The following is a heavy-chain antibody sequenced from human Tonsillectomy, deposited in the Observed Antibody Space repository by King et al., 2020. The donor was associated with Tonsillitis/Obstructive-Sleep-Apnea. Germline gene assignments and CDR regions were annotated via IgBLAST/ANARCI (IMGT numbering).Heavy chain of an antibody. V-gene: IGHV3-30*04. CDR2: ISYDGSNK. Sequence: QLVQSGGGVVQPGRSLRLSCAASGFTFSSYAMHWVRQAPSKGLEWVAVISYDGSNKYYADSVKGRFTISRDNSKNTLYLQMNSLRAEDTAVYYCARSQRPIVWSGYWIDYWGQGTLVTVSS. J-gene: IGHJ4*02. CDR3: ARSQRPIVWSGYWIDY. D-gene: IGHD3-3*01. CDR1: GFTFSSYA.